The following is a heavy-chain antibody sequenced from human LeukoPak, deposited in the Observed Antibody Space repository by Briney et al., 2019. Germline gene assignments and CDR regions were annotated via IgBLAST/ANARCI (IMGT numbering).Heavy chain of an antibody. CDR2: ISYDGITK. J-gene: IGHJ2*01. CDR1: GFTFSTYA. CDR3: ARDAGAVAGTTYWYFDL. Sequence: GGSLRLSCAASGFTFSTYAIHWVRQAPGRGLEWVAYISYDGITKYYADSVKGRFTISRDNSENILYIQMNSLRVEDTAVYYCARDAGAVAGTTYWYFDLCGRGTLVIVSS. V-gene: IGHV3-30*14. D-gene: IGHD6-19*01.